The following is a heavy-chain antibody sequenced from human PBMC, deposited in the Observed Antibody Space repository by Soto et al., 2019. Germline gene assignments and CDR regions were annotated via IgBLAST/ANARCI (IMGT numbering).Heavy chain of an antibody. CDR3: ARIIDSSGSPGWFDP. Sequence: SGPTLVNPTQTLTLTCTFSGFSLSTSGMCVSWIRQPPGKALEWLALIDWDDDKYYSTSLKTRLTISKDTSKNQVVLTMTNMDPVDTATYYRARIIDSSGSPGWFDPWGQGTLVTVSS. V-gene: IGHV2-70*01. CDR2: IDWDDDK. D-gene: IGHD3-22*01. J-gene: IGHJ5*02. CDR1: GFSLSTSGMC.